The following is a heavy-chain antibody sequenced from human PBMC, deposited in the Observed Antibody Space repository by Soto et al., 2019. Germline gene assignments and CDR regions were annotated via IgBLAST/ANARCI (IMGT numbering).Heavy chain of an antibody. V-gene: IGHV3-33*06. CDR2: IVGDGSSS. CDR3: AKDLRPDGRYDLDY. CDR1: AVTFTGYG. J-gene: IGHJ4*02. Sequence: GGSLRLSCAASAVTFTGYGMHWVRQAPGKGLEWVAVIVGDGSSSDYADSVRGRFTISRDNSKNTLYLQMNNLRAEDTAVYYCAKDLRPDGRYDLDYWGQGTLVTVSS. D-gene: IGHD1-26*01.